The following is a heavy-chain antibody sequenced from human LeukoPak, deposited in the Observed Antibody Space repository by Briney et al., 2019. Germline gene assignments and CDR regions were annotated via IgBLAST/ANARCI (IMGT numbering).Heavy chain of an antibody. CDR1: GFTFNKYS. CDR3: DCGGGCS. Sequence: GGSLRLSCAASGFTFNKYSMSWVRQAPGKGLEWITYIDGSSATIYYADSVKGRFTTSRDNAKNLLYLQMNSLRAEDTAVYYCDCGGGCSWGQGTLVTVSS. V-gene: IGHV3-48*04. CDR2: IDGSSATI. J-gene: IGHJ5*02. D-gene: IGHD2-21*02.